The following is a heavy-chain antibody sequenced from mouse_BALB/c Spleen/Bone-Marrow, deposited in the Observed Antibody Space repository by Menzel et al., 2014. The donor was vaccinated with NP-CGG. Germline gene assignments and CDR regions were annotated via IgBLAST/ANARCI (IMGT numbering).Heavy chain of an antibody. CDR2: IDPANGNT. CDR1: GFNIEDTY. D-gene: IGHD2-2*01. Sequence: VQLQQSGAELVKPGASVKLSCTASGFNIEDTYVHWVRQRPEQGLEWIGRIDPANGNTKYDPKFQGKATVTSDTSSNTAYLHLNSLTSEDTAVFYCAEGYDSWFAYWGRGTLVTVSA. CDR3: AEGYDSWFAY. J-gene: IGHJ3*01. V-gene: IGHV14-3*02.